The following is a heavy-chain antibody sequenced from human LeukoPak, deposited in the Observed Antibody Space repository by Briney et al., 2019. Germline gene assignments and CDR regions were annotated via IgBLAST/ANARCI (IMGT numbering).Heavy chain of an antibody. CDR3: ARATRYYGMDV. J-gene: IGHJ6*02. CDR2: ISSSTSNI. V-gene: IGHV3-48*01. Sequence: GGSLRLSCAASGFTFSSYSMNWVRQAPGKGLEWVSYISSSTSNIYYADSVRGRFTISRDSAKGSLYLQMDSLRAEDTAVYYCARATRYYGMDVWGQGTTVTVSS. CDR1: GFTFSSYS.